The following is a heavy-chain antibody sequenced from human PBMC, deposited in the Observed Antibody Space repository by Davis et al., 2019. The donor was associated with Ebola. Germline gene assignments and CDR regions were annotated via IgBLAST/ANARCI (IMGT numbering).Heavy chain of an antibody. Sequence: GGSLRLSCAASGFTFSSYSMNWVRQAPGKGLEWVSSISSSSSYIYYADSVKGRFTISRDNAKNSLYLQMNSLRAEDTAVYYCARDPEYYYDSSGPQFDYWGQGTLVTVSS. J-gene: IGHJ4*02. D-gene: IGHD3-22*01. CDR2: ISSSSSYI. V-gene: IGHV3-21*01. CDR3: ARDPEYYYDSSGPQFDY. CDR1: GFTFSSYS.